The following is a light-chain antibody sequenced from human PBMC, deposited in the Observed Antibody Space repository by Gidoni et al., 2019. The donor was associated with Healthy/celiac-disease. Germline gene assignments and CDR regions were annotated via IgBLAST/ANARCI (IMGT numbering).Light chain of an antibody. CDR1: QSVRTY. CDR3: QQTYSTPRT. Sequence: DIQMTQSPSSLSASVGDRVTITCRASQSVRTYLNWYQQKPGKAPKLLIYAASSLQSGVPSRFSGSGSGTDFTLTIYILQPEDFATYYCQQTYSTPRTFGQGTKLEIK. CDR2: AAS. V-gene: IGKV1-39*01. J-gene: IGKJ2*01.